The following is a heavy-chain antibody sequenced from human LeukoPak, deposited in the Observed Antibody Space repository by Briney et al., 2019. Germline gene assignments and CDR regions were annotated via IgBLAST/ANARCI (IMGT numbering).Heavy chain of an antibody. CDR3: VRDNYGMDV. J-gene: IGHJ6*02. Sequence: GGSLRLSCSASGFTFSAYAMHWVRQAPGKGLEYVSAIISNGDNTYYADSMKGRFTISRDNSKNTLYLQMSSLRAEDTAVYYCVRDNYGMDVWGQGTMVTVSS. CDR2: IISNGDNT. V-gene: IGHV3-64D*09. CDR1: GFTFSAYA.